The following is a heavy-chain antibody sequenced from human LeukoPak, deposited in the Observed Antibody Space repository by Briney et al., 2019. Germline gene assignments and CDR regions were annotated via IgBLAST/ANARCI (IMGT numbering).Heavy chain of an antibody. D-gene: IGHD3-10*01. J-gene: IGHJ4*02. CDR2: IYYSGST. V-gene: IGHV4-39*01. Sequence: SETLSLTCTVSGGSISSSSYYWGWIRQPPGKGLEWIGSIYYSGSTYYNPSLKSRVTISVDTPKNQFSLKLSSVTAADTAVYYCASNSDYYGSGSYYTFGYWGQGTLVTVSS. CDR3: ASNSDYYGSGSYYTFGY. CDR1: GGSISSSSYY.